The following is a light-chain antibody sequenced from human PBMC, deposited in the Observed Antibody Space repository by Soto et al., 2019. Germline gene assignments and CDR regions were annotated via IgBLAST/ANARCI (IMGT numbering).Light chain of an antibody. CDR2: GAS. Sequence: EIVMTQSPATLSVSPGERATLSCRASQNISSNLAWYQQKPGQAPRLLIDGASTRATGIPARFTGSGSGTGFSLTISSLQSEDFAVYYCQEYNNWLWTFGQGTKVEIK. CDR1: QNISSN. V-gene: IGKV3-15*01. CDR3: QEYNNWLWT. J-gene: IGKJ1*01.